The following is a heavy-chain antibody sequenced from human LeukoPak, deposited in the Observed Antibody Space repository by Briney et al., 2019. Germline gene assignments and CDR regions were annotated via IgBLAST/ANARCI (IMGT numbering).Heavy chain of an antibody. CDR3: TRSRPGTEAGQPNFDY. Sequence: GGSLRLSCAASGFTFSTYSTSWVRQAPGKGLEWVSYISSISSIIYYADSVKGRFTISRDNARNSLYLQMNSLRAEDTAVYYCTRSRPGTEAGQPNFDYWGQGTLVTVSS. V-gene: IGHV3-48*01. CDR1: GFTFSTYS. D-gene: IGHD6-13*01. J-gene: IGHJ4*02. CDR2: ISSISSII.